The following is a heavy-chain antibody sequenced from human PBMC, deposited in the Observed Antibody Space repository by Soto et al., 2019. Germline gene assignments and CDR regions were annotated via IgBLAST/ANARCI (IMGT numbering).Heavy chain of an antibody. CDR2: IFSNDDK. CDR1: GLSLSNGRLG. J-gene: IGHJ5*02. Sequence: QVTLKESGPVLVKPTETLTLTCTVSGLSLSNGRLGVSWICQPPGKALEWLAHIFSNDDKSYSTSLRSRLTTSMDTSRSQVVLTMTNMDPMDSATYYCALIKDCSRTDCYLASFDPWGQGTLVTVSS. CDR3: ALIKDCSRTDCYLASFDP. D-gene: IGHD2-2*01. V-gene: IGHV2-26*01.